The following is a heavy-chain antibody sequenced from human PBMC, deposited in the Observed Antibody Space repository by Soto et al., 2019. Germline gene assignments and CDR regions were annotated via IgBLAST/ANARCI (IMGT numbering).Heavy chain of an antibody. CDR2: ITPVFGST. V-gene: IGHV1-69*01. Sequence: QVHLVQSGAEVKKPGSSVKVSCTTSGATFSSDTINWLRQAPGQGLEWMGGITPVFGSTNYAQKFRGRVTFAADLSTSTVYMDLNSLRAEDTAVYYCAREATGVVVYYFDYWGQGTLVTVSS. J-gene: IGHJ4*02. CDR1: GATFSSDT. CDR3: AREATGVVVYYFDY. D-gene: IGHD2-21*01.